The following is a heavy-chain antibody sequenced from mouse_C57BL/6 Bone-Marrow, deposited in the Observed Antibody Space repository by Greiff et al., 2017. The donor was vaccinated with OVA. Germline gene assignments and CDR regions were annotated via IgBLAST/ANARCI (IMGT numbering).Heavy chain of an antibody. CDR1: GYTFTSYW. J-gene: IGHJ2*01. Sequence: VQLQQPGAELVKPGASVKLSCKASGYTFTSYWMQWVKQRPGQGLEWIGEIDPSDSYTNYNQKFKGKATLTVDTSSSTAYMQLSSLTSEDSAVYYCARWDYDYDYFDYWGQGTTLTVSS. CDR3: ARWDYDYDYFDY. D-gene: IGHD2-4*01. V-gene: IGHV1-50*01. CDR2: IDPSDSYT.